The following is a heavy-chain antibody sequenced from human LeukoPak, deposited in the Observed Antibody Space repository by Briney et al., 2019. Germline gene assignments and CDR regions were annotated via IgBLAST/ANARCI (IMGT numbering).Heavy chain of an antibody. CDR2: IGTAGDT. D-gene: IGHD2-15*01. V-gene: IGHV3-13*04. CDR3: ARGAATHFDY. Sequence: GSMRLSCAASGFTFSNYDMHWVRQATGKGLEWVSAIGTAGDTYYQGSVRGRFTMSRENAKNSLYLQMNSLTAGDTAVYYCARGAATHFDYWGQGILVTVSS. CDR1: GFTFSNYD. J-gene: IGHJ4*02.